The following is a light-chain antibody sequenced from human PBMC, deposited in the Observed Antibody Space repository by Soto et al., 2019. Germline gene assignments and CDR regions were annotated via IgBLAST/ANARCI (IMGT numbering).Light chain of an antibody. Sequence: DIQMTQSPSTLSASVGDRVTITCRASQSISSWLAWYQQTPGKAPKLLIYKASSLESGVQSRFSGSGSGTEFTLTISSLQPDDFATYYCQQYNSYPLTFGGGTKVEIK. CDR2: KAS. CDR3: QQYNSYPLT. V-gene: IGKV1-5*03. CDR1: QSISSW. J-gene: IGKJ4*01.